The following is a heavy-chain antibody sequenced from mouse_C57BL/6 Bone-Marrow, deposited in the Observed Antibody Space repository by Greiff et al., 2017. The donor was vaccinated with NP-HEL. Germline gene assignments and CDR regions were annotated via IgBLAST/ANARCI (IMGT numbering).Heavy chain of an antibody. CDR1: GFTFSDYG. V-gene: IGHV5-15*01. Sequence: EVMLVASGGGLVQPGGSLKLSCAASGFTFSDYGMAWVRQAPRKGPELVAFISNLAYSIYYADTVTGRFTIARENAKNTLYLEMSSLRSEDTAMYYCARQGLGGFAYWGQGTLVTVSA. J-gene: IGHJ3*01. D-gene: IGHD4-1*01. CDR3: ARQGLGGFAY. CDR2: ISNLAYSI.